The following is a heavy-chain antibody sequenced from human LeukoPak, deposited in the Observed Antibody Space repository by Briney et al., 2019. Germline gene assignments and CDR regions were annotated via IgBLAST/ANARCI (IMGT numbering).Heavy chain of an antibody. CDR1: GFTFSDYA. Sequence: RPGGSLRLSCAASGFTFSDYAMSWVRQAPGKGLEWVSGISGSGGITHYADSVRGRFTISRDNSKNTLYLQMNSLRAEDTAVYYCAKDPTDFDSSGQTYFDYWGQGSLVTVSS. J-gene: IGHJ4*02. D-gene: IGHD3-22*01. CDR3: AKDPTDFDSSGQTYFDY. CDR2: ISGSGGIT. V-gene: IGHV3-23*01.